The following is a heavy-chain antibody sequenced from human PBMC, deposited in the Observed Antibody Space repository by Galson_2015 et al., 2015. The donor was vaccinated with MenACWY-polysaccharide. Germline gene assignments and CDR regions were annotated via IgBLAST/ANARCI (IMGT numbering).Heavy chain of an antibody. CDR1: GYTFTSNA. CDR2: MSPTSGNT. J-gene: IGHJ4*02. Sequence: SVKVSCKASGYTFTSNAINWVRQAPGRGLEWMGWMSPTSGNTGSAQKFQGRVTMTWSTSISTAYMELSSLRSEDTATYYCARGGRAALYEGNYWAQGTLVTFSS. V-gene: IGHV1-8*01. D-gene: IGHD2-8*01. CDR3: ARGGRAALYEGNY.